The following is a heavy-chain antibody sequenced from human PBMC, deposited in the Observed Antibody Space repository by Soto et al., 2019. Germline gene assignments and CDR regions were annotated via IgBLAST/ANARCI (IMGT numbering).Heavy chain of an antibody. Sequence: PGGSLRLSCAASGFTFSSYEMNWVRQAPGKGLEWVSYISSSGSTIYYADSVKGRFTISRDNAKNSLYLQMNSLRAEDTAVYYCASSDSSGSYYYYYGMDVWGQGTTVTVSS. CDR2: ISSSGSTI. V-gene: IGHV3-48*03. CDR1: GFTFSSYE. D-gene: IGHD3-22*01. CDR3: ASSDSSGSYYYYYGMDV. J-gene: IGHJ6*02.